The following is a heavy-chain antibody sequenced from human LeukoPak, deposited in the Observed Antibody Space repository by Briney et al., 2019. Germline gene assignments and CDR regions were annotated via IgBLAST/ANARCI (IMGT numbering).Heavy chain of an antibody. Sequence: GGSLRLSRAASGFTFSSDWMHWVRHAPGKGLVWVSRINGAGTSTSYADSVKGRFTISRDNAKNTLYLQMNSLRAEDTAVYYCARATPGWWELQRWGQGTLVTVSS. J-gene: IGHJ4*02. D-gene: IGHD1-26*01. CDR1: GFTFSSDW. CDR2: INGAGTST. V-gene: IGHV3-74*01. CDR3: ARATPGWWELQR.